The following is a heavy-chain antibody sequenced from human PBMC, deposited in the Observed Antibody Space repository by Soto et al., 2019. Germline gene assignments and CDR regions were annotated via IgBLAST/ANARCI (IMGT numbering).Heavy chain of an antibody. Sequence: SGPTLVKPTETLTLTCTVSGFPLSNARLGVSWIRQPPGKALEWLAHIFSNDEKSYSTSLKSRLTISKDTSKSQVVLTMTNMDPVDTATYYSARILGHTMTESWGQGTLVTVSS. CDR2: IFSNDEK. CDR1: GFPLSNARLG. J-gene: IGHJ4*02. CDR3: ARILGHTMTES. D-gene: IGHD3-22*01. V-gene: IGHV2-26*01.